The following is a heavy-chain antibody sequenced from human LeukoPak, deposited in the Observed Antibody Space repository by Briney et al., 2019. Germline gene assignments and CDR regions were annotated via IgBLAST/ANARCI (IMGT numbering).Heavy chain of an antibody. Sequence: PSETLSLTCTVSGYSISSGYYWAWIRQPAGKGLEWIGRIYTSGSTNYNPSLKSRVTISVDTSKNQFSLKLSSVTAADTAVYYCARVVGYYGSGRSVNWFDPWGQGTLVTVSS. V-gene: IGHV4-61*02. J-gene: IGHJ5*02. CDR1: GYSISSGYY. CDR3: ARVVGYYGSGRSVNWFDP. CDR2: IYTSGST. D-gene: IGHD3-10*01.